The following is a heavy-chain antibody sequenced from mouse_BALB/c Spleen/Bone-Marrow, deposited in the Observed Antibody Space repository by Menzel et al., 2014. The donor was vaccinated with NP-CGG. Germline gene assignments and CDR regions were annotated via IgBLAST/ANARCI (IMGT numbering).Heavy chain of an antibody. CDR3: ARDGVYGSHYYAMDY. CDR1: GFSLTSYG. CDR2: IWAGGST. V-gene: IGHV2-9*02. J-gene: IGHJ4*01. D-gene: IGHD1-1*02. Sequence: VKLEESGPGLVAPSQSLSITCTVSGFSLTSYGVHWVRQPPGKGLERLGVIWAGGSTKYNSALMSRLSISKDNSKSQVFLKMNSLQTDDTAMYYCARDGVYGSHYYAMDYWGQGTSVTVSS.